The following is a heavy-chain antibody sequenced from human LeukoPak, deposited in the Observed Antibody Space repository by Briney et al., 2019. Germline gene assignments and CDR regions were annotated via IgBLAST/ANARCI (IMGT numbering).Heavy chain of an antibody. D-gene: IGHD4/OR15-4a*01. Sequence: GGSLRLSCVASGPNFGSYAVHWARQAPGKGLEWVAFIQHDATSTFYRDSVQGRFTISRDNYKNTAYLQMNSLRTEDTAVYYCAKRRFTTMVTISSAAFDIWGQGTMVTVSS. CDR2: IQHDATST. CDR1: GPNFGSYA. CDR3: AKRRFTTMVTISSAAFDI. J-gene: IGHJ3*02. V-gene: IGHV3-30*02.